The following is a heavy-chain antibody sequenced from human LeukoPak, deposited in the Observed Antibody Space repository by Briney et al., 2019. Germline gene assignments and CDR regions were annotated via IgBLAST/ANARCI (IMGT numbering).Heavy chain of an antibody. CDR2: INPDGGNT. V-gene: IGHV1-46*01. D-gene: IGHD5-24*01. CDR3: ARIRDGYNDAYDL. Sequence: ASVKVSRKASGYTFTGYYMHGVRQAPGQVLEWMGLINPDGGNTNYAQNFQGRVTLTRDTSTSTVYMELSSLRSEDTAIYYCARIRDGYNDAYDLWGQGTVVTVPS. J-gene: IGHJ3*01. CDR1: GYTFTGYY.